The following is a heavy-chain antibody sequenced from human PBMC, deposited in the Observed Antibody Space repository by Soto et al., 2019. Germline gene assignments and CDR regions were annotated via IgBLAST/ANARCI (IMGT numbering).Heavy chain of an antibody. CDR2: ISGSGGST. V-gene: IGHV3-23*01. J-gene: IGHJ4*02. CDR1: GFTFSSYA. Sequence: GGSLRLSCAASGFTFSSYAMSWVRQAPGKGLEWVSAISGSGGSTYYADSVKGRFTISRDNSKNTLYLQMNSLRAEDTAVYYCAKDYQVSWMTPLLVWGQGTLVTVSS. D-gene: IGHD5-12*01. CDR3: AKDYQVSWMTPLLV.